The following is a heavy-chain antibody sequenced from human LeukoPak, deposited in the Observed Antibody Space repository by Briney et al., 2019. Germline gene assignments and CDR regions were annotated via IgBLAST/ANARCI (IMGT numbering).Heavy chain of an antibody. CDR3: AKDGSGSYYNHRYMDV. V-gene: IGHV3-21*01. D-gene: IGHD3-10*01. J-gene: IGHJ6*03. CDR2: ISSSSTYI. CDR1: GFSFTTYS. Sequence: PGGSLRLSCAASGFSFTTYSMNWVRQAPGKALEWVASISSSSTYIHYADLVKGRFTVFRDNAKNTLYLQMNSLRAEDTAVYYCAKDGSGSYYNHRYMDVWGRGTTVTVSS.